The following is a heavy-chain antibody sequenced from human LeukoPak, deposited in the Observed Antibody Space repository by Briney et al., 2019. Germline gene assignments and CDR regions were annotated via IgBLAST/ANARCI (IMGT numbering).Heavy chain of an antibody. D-gene: IGHD2-2*01. CDR1: GGSFSGYY. CDR2: INHSGST. CDR3: ARDRKDIVVVPAEHNNWFGP. J-gene: IGHJ5*02. V-gene: IGHV4-34*01. Sequence: PSETLSLTCAVSGGSFSGYYWSWIRQPPGKGLEWIGEINHSGSTNYNPSLKSRVTISVDTSKNHFSLKLSSVTAADTAVNYCARDRKDIVVVPAEHNNWFGPWGQGTLVTVSS.